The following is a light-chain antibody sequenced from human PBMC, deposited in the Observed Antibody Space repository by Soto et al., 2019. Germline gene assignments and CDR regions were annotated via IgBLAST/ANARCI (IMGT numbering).Light chain of an antibody. CDR1: QSVSSH. V-gene: IGKV3-20*01. J-gene: IGKJ1*01. CDR3: QQYGSSPRT. Sequence: ETVLTQSPGSLSLSPGEGATLSCTASQSVSSHVARYQQKPGQAPRLLLYGASTRATGIPDRFSGSGSGTDFTLTISRLEPEDFAVYYCQQYGSSPRTFGQGTKVHIK. CDR2: GAS.